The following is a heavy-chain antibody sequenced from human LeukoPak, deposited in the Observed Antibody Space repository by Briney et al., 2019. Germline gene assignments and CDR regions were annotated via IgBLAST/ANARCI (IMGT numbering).Heavy chain of an antibody. CDR2: INPRDGST. J-gene: IGHJ4*02. D-gene: IGHD3-10*01. CDR3: AKSYGSGRAHDF. V-gene: IGHV1-46*01. CDR1: RGTFSSYA. Sequence: ASVKVSCKASRGTFSSYAISWVRQAPGQGLEWMGLINPRDGSTTYAQRFQGRVTMTRETSTSTVYMDLSNLRSDDTAVYYCAKSYGSGRAHDFWGQGTLVTVSS.